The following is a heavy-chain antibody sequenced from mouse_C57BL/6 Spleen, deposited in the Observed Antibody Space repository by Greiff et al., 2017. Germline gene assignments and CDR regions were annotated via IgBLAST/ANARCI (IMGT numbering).Heavy chain of an antibody. V-gene: IGHV5-16*01. Sequence: DVQLVESEGGLVQPGSSMKLSCTASGFTFSDYYMAWVRQVPEKGLEWVANINYDGSSTYYLDSLKSRFIISRDNAKNILYLQMSSLKSEDTATYYCAREDGGYFDVWGTGTTVTVSS. CDR3: AREDGGYFDV. CDR2: INYDGSST. CDR1: GFTFSDYY. J-gene: IGHJ1*03.